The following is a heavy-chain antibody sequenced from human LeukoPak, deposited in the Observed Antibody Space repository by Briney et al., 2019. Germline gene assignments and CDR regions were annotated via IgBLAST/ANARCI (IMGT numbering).Heavy chain of an antibody. CDR1: GGSISSYY. V-gene: IGHV4-59*08. CDR3: XXKAAXXMDV. Sequence: SETLSLTCTVSGGSISSYYWSWIRQPPGKGLEWIGYIYYSGSTNYNPSLKSRVTISVDTSKNQFSLKLSSVTAADTAVYYCXXKAAXXMDVWGKGTTVTVSS. J-gene: IGHJ6*03. CDR2: IYYSGST.